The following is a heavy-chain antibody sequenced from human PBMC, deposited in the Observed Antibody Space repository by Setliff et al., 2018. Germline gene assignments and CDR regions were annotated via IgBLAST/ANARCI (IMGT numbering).Heavy chain of an antibody. D-gene: IGHD3-22*01. Sequence: GASVKVSCKASGYIFTSYGFSWVRQAPGQGLEWMGWISTYNGKTNYAQKFQGRVTMTTDTSTSTAYMELRSLRSDDTAVYYCVRGPGPSVVVAIPFDHWGQGSLVTVSS. CDR2: ISTYNGKT. V-gene: IGHV1-18*01. J-gene: IGHJ4*02. CDR3: VRGPGPSVVVAIPFDH. CDR1: GYIFTSYG.